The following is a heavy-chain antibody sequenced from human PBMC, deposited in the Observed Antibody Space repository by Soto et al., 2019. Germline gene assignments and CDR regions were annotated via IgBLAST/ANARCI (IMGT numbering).Heavy chain of an antibody. Sequence: QVQLQQWGAGLLKPSETLSLTCAVYGGSFSGYYWTWIRQPPGTGLEWIGEINHSGSTNYNPSLKSRATISVDPSKTQFSLKLTSVTAADPAVYYCARDKITGLFDYWGQGTLVTVSS. CDR2: INHSGST. J-gene: IGHJ4*02. CDR3: ARDKITGLFDY. CDR1: GGSFSGYY. D-gene: IGHD2-8*02. V-gene: IGHV4-34*01.